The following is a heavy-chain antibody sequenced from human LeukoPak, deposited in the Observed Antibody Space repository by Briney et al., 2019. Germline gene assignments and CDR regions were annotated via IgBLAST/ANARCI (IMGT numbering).Heavy chain of an antibody. CDR2: INHSGST. CDR3: SRYDSDTGDFDP. Sequence: SETLSLTCAVYGGSFSGYYWSWIRQPPGKGLEWIGEINHSGSTNYNPSLKSRVTMSLDTSKNHFSLRLSSVTAADTAFYYCSRYDSDTGDFDPWGQGTLVTISS. J-gene: IGHJ5*02. CDR1: GGSFSGYY. V-gene: IGHV4-34*10. D-gene: IGHD2-21*01.